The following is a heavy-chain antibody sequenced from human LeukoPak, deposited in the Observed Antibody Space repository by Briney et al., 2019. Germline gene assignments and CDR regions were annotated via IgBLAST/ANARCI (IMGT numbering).Heavy chain of an antibody. J-gene: IGHJ4*02. V-gene: IGHV3-53*01. Sequence: GGSLRLSCAASGFSVSSDYMSWVRQAPGKGLEWVSIIYSGGNTYYADSVKGRFTISRDTSKNTLYLQMNSLRADDTAVYYCARTPGGSGNFFDYWGQGTLVTVSS. CDR2: IYSGGNT. CDR1: GFSVSSDY. D-gene: IGHD3-10*01. CDR3: ARTPGGSGNFFDY.